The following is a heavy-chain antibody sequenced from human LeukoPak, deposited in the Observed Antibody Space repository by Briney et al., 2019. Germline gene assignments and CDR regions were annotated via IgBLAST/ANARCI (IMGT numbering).Heavy chain of an antibody. Sequence: SETLSLTCAVYGGSFSGYYWRWIRQPPGKGLEWIGEINHSGSTNYNPSLKSRVTISVDTSKNQFSLKLSSVTAADTAVYYCARCSYSSGWDFDYWGQGTLVTVSS. CDR3: ARCSYSSGWDFDY. V-gene: IGHV4-34*01. CDR2: INHSGST. D-gene: IGHD6-19*01. CDR1: GGSFSGYY. J-gene: IGHJ4*02.